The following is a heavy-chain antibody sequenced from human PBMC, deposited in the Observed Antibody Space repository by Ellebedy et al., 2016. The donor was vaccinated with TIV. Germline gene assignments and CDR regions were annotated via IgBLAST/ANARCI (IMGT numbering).Heavy chain of an antibody. CDR1: GFTFRSYS. J-gene: IGHJ5*02. V-gene: IGHV3-30*01. D-gene: IGHD1-26*01. CDR3: ARDVAGGSFYNWFDP. Sequence: GESLKISCAASGFTFRSYSMHWVRQAPGKGLEWVAVISYDGSNKNYADSVKGRFTISRDNSKNTLYLQMNSLRAEDTAVYYCARDVAGGSFYNWFDPWGLGTLVTVSP. CDR2: ISYDGSNK.